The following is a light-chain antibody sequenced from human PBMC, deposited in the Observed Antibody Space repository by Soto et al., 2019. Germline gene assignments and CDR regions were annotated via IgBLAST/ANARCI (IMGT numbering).Light chain of an antibody. CDR3: QSYDSSLKV. Sequence: QPVLTQPPSVSGAPGQRVTISCTGSSSNIGAGYDVHWYQQLPGPAPKLLIYGNSNRPSGVPDRFSGSKSGTSASLAITGLQAEDEADYYCQSYDSSLKVFGGGTQLTVL. J-gene: IGLJ2*01. CDR1: SSNIGAGYD. CDR2: GNS. V-gene: IGLV1-40*01.